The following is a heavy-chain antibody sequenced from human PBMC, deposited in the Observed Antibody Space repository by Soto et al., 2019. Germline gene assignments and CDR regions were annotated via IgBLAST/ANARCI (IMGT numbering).Heavy chain of an antibody. V-gene: IGHV6-1*01. CDR1: GDSVSSNSAA. J-gene: IGHJ1*01. CDR3: ATRGITLGAEYFHH. CDR2: TYYRSKWYN. Sequence: SQTLSLTCAISGDSVSSNSAAWNWIRQSPSRGLEWLGRTYYRSKWYNDYAVSVKSRITINPDTSKNQFSLHLNSVTPEDTAVYYCATRGITLGAEYFHHWGQGTLVTSPQ. D-gene: IGHD3-10*01.